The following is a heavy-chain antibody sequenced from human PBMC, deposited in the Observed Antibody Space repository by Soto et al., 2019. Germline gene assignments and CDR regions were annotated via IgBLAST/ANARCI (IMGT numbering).Heavy chain of an antibody. CDR1: EGTFNSYT. CDR2: VIPILGMA. Sequence: QVQLVQSGAEVKKPGSSVKVSCTASEGTFNSYTISWVRQAPGQGLEWMGRVIPILGMANFAQKFQGRVIITAAKSSRTAYMVLSSLRSVDTAVYYCATNSGSGSTHFAFRCQGTLVTVSS. V-gene: IGHV1-69*02. CDR3: ATNSGSGSTHFAF. J-gene: IGHJ4*02. D-gene: IGHD3-10*01.